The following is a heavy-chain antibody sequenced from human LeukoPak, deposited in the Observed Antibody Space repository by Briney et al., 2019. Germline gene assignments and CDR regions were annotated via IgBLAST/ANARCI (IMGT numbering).Heavy chain of an antibody. CDR3: ARRGGGSSWYYFDY. Sequence: GGSLRLSCAASGFTFSSYSMNWVRQAPGKGLEWVSSISSSSSYIYSADSVKGRFTISRDNAKNSLYLQMNSLRAEDTAVYYCARRGGGSSWYYFDYWGQGTLVTVSS. CDR2: ISSSSSYI. J-gene: IGHJ4*02. CDR1: GFTFSSYS. D-gene: IGHD6-13*01. V-gene: IGHV3-21*01.